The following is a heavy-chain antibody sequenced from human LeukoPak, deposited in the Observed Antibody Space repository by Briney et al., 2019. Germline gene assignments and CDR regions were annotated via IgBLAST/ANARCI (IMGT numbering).Heavy chain of an antibody. J-gene: IGHJ4*02. CDR1: GFTFSSYA. CDR2: TSSSDDGT. CDR3: ARAPVTSCRGAFCYPFDL. V-gene: IGHV3-23*01. Sequence: GGSLRLSCAASGFTFSSYAMSWVRQVPGKGLEWVSATSSSDDGTYHADSVRGRFTIYRDNFRNTPYLQMNRLRVEDAALYYCARAPVTSCRGAFCYPFDLWGQGVLVTVSS. D-gene: IGHD2-21*01.